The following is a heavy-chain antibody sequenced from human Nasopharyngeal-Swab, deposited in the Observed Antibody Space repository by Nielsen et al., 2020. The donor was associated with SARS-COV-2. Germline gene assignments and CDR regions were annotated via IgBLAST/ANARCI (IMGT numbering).Heavy chain of an antibody. J-gene: IGHJ6*02. CDR3: ARDQYASGPYNNYYYYYGMDV. CDR2: INTNTGNP. Sequence: SVNVSCKASGYTFTSYAMNWVRQAPGQGLEWMGWINTNTGNPTYAQGFTGRFVFSLDTSVSTAYLQISSLKAEDTAVYYCARDQYASGPYNNYYYYYGMDVWGQGTTVTVSS. V-gene: IGHV7-4-1*02. CDR1: GYTFTSYA. D-gene: IGHD4-11*01.